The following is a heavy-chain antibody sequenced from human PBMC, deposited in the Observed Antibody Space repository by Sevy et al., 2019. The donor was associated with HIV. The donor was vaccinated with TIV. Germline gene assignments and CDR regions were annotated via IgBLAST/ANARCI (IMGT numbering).Heavy chain of an antibody. J-gene: IGHJ4*02. D-gene: IGHD3-16*02. CDR1: GGTFSSYA. CDR2: IIPIFGTA. Sequence: ASVKVSCKASGGTFSSYAISWVRQAPGQGLEWMGGIIPIFGTANYAQKFQGRVTITADESTSTAYMELSSLRSEDTAVYYCASSHTYYDSVWGSYRYAAYWGQGTLVTVSS. CDR3: ASSHTYYDSVWGSYRYAAY. V-gene: IGHV1-69*13.